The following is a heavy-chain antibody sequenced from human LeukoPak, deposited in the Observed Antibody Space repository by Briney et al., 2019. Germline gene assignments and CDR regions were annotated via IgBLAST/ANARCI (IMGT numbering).Heavy chain of an antibody. Sequence: SETLSLTCAVYGGSFSGYYWSWIRQPPGKGLEWIGEINHSGSTNYNPSFKSRVTISVDTSKNQFSLKLSSVTAADTAVYYCARAPGYSSSSGGLDPWGQGTLVTVSS. CDR1: GGSFSGYY. V-gene: IGHV4-34*01. D-gene: IGHD6-6*01. CDR2: INHSGST. CDR3: ARAPGYSSSSGGLDP. J-gene: IGHJ5*02.